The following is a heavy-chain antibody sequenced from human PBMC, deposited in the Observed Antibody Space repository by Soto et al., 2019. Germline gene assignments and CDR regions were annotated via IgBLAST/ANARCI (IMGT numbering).Heavy chain of an antibody. J-gene: IGHJ6*02. Sequence: ASVKVSCKASGGTFSSYAISWVRQAPGQGLEWMGWISAYNGNTNYAQKLQGRVTMTTDTSTGTAYMELRSLRSDDTAVYYCARVKNYDFWSGYSPYGMDVWGQGTTVTVSS. CDR2: ISAYNGNT. D-gene: IGHD3-3*01. V-gene: IGHV1-18*01. CDR1: GGTFSSYA. CDR3: ARVKNYDFWSGYSPYGMDV.